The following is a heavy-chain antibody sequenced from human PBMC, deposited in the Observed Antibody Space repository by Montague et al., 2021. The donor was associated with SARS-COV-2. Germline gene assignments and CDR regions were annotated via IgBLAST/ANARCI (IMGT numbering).Heavy chain of an antibody. D-gene: IGHD3-16*01. CDR1: GGSISGYF. Sequence: SETLSLTCSVSGGSISGYFWSWIRQPAGKGLGWIGRIYPSGGIFDSGRTNYHPSLKSRVTVSIDTSRNQFSLSLNSVTAADTAVYYCARTWRFGQSYGLDIWGQGTMVTVSS. J-gene: IGHJ3*02. CDR3: ARTWRFGQSYGLDI. CDR2: IYPSGGIFDSGRT. V-gene: IGHV4-59*10.